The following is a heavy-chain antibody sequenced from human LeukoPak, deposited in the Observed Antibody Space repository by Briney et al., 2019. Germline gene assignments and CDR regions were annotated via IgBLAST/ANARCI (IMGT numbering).Heavy chain of an antibody. CDR2: INAGNGNT. J-gene: IGHJ4*02. Sequence: ASVKVSFKASGYTFTSYAIHWVSQAPGQGLEWMGWINAGNGNTKYSQRFQGRVTITRDTSASTAYMELSSLRSEDTAVYYCARDGVVAATDKDYWGQGTLVTVSS. V-gene: IGHV1-3*01. CDR3: ARDGVVAATDKDY. CDR1: GYTFTSYA. D-gene: IGHD2-15*01.